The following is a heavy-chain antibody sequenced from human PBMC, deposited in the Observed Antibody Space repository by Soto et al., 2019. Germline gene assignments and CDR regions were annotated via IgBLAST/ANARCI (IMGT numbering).Heavy chain of an antibody. Sequence: XSVKVSCKASGYTFTSYGISWVRQAPGQGLEWMGWISAYNGNTNYAQKLQGRVTMTTDTSTSTAYMELRSLRSDDTAVYYCARDRRVRPYNWNDLHYYGMDVWGQGTTVTVSS. V-gene: IGHV1-18*01. CDR1: GYTFTSYG. D-gene: IGHD1-1*01. CDR2: ISAYNGNT. CDR3: ARDRRVRPYNWNDLHYYGMDV. J-gene: IGHJ6*02.